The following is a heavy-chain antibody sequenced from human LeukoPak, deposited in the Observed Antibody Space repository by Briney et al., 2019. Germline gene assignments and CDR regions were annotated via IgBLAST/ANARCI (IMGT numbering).Heavy chain of an antibody. J-gene: IGHJ3*02. CDR2: INHSGST. CDR1: GGSFSGYY. CDR3: ARGTPRLTAAAGTRGFNI. V-gene: IGHV4-34*01. Sequence: TASETLPLTCAVYGGSFSGYYWSWIRQPPGKGLEWIGEINHSGSTNYNPSLKSRVTISVDTSKNQFSLKLRSVTAADTAVYYCARGTPRLTAAAGTRGFNIWGQGTMVTVSS. D-gene: IGHD6-13*01.